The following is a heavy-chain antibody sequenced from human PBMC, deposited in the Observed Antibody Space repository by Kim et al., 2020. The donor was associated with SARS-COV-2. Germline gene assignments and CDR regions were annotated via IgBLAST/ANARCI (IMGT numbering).Heavy chain of an antibody. Sequence: YDGSNKYYADSVKGRFTISRDNSKTTLYLQMNSLRAEDTAVYYCAKALLESWGQGTLVTVSS. V-gene: IGHV3-30*02. D-gene: IGHD1-1*01. CDR3: AKALLES. CDR2: YDGSNK. J-gene: IGHJ5*02.